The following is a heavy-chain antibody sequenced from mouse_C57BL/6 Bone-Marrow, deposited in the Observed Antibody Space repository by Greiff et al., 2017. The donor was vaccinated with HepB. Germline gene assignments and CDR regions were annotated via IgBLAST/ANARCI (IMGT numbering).Heavy chain of an antibody. D-gene: IGHD1-1*01. J-gene: IGHJ3*01. CDR2: ISNLAYSI. V-gene: IGHV5-15*01. CDR1: GFTFSDYG. Sequence: EVQRVESGGGLVQPGGSLKLSCAASGFTFSDYGMAWVRQAPRKGPEWVAFISNLAYSIYYADTVTGRFTISRENAKNTLYLEMSSLRSEDTAMYYCARHGNYYGSFAYWGQGTLVTVSA. CDR3: ARHGNYYGSFAY.